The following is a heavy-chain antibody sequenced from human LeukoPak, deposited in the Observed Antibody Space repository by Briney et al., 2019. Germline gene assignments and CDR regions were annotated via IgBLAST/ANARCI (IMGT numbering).Heavy chain of an antibody. CDR3: ASRSGSFSDALDI. CDR1: GGSIRSYY. V-gene: IGHV4-59*08. Sequence: SETLSLTCTVSGGSIRSYYWGWIRQPPGKGLEWIGYIHYSESTKYNPSLKSRVTMSVDTSKYRFSLKLSSVTAADTAVYYCASRSGSFSDALDIWGQGTLVTVSS. J-gene: IGHJ3*02. D-gene: IGHD3-10*01. CDR2: IHYSEST.